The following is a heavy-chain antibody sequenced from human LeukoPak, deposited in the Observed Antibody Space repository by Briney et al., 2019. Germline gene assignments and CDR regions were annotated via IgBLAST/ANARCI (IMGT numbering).Heavy chain of an antibody. V-gene: IGHV3-74*01. D-gene: IGHD3-16*01. CDR1: GFTFSSHW. Sequence: GGSLRLSCAASGFTFSSHWMHWVRQAPGKGLVWVSRINSDGSNTYYAGSVKGRFTISRDNAKNTLYLQMDSLRAEDTAVYYCAGTRGYYFDYWGQGTLVTVSS. J-gene: IGHJ4*02. CDR2: INSDGSNT. CDR3: AGTRGYYFDY.